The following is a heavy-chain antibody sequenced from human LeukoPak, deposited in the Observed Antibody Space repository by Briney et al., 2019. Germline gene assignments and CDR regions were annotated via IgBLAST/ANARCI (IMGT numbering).Heavy chain of an antibody. V-gene: IGHV1-2*02. CDR1: GYTFTGYY. J-gene: IGHJ4*02. CDR2: INSNNGVS. Sequence: ASVKVSCKASGYTFTGYYIHWVRLAPGQGLAWMGRINSNNGVSNYAQRFQGRVTMTRDTSISTAYMELSGLTSDDTAVYYCGRDRAVGTPADGHEFDYWGQGTLVTVSS. CDR3: GRDRAVGTPADGHEFDY. D-gene: IGHD6-13*01.